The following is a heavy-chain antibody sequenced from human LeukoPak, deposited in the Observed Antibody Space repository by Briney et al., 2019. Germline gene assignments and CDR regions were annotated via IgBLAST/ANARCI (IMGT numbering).Heavy chain of an antibody. Sequence: EGSLRLSCAASGFTFSSYAMHWVRQPPGKGLEWVAYIRYDGGMEKYADSVQGRFTISRDNSRNTLSLQMNSLRDEDTALYYCAKESPMIVVAPWGQGTLVIVSS. V-gene: IGHV3-30*02. J-gene: IGHJ5*02. CDR1: GFTFSSYA. CDR3: AKESPMIVVAP. D-gene: IGHD3-22*01. CDR2: IRYDGGME.